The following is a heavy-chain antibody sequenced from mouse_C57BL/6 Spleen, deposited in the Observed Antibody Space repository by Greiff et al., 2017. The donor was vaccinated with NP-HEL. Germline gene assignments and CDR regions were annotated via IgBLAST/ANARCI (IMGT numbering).Heavy chain of an antibody. CDR1: GYSFTDYN. Sequence: VQLKESGPELVKPGASVKISCKASGYSFTDYNMNWVKQSNGKSLEWIGVINPNYGTTSYNQKFKGKATLTVDQSSSTAYMQLNSLTSEDSAVYDCARRAFITTVVGYFDYWGQGTTLTVSS. J-gene: IGHJ2*01. CDR2: INPNYGTT. V-gene: IGHV1-39*01. D-gene: IGHD1-1*01. CDR3: ARRAFITTVVGYFDY.